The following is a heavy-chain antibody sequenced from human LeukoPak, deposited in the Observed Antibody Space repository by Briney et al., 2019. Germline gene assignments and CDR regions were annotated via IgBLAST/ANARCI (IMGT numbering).Heavy chain of an antibody. CDR1: GFTFSSYS. J-gene: IGHJ1*01. CDR3: ASHHYDGGGYLRPEYFQH. Sequence: PGGSLRLSCAASGFTFSSYSMNWVRQAPGKGLEWVSYISMSSKSIYYADSVKGRFTISRDNAENSLFLQITSLRAEDTAVYYCASHHYDGGGYLRPEYFQHWGQGTLVIVSS. D-gene: IGHD3-22*01. V-gene: IGHV3-48*01. CDR2: ISMSSKSI.